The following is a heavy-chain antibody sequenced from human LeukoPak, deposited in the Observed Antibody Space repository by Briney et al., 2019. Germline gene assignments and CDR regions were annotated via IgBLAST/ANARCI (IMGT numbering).Heavy chain of an antibody. Sequence: SETLSLTCTVSGGSISSYYWSWIRQPAGKGLEWIGRIYTSGSTNYNPSLKSRVTISVDTSKNQFSLKLSSVTAADTAVYYCAGGSSSGHFDYWGQGTLVTVSS. CDR1: GGSISSYY. V-gene: IGHV4-4*07. D-gene: IGHD6-6*01. CDR3: AGGSSSGHFDY. CDR2: IYTSGST. J-gene: IGHJ4*02.